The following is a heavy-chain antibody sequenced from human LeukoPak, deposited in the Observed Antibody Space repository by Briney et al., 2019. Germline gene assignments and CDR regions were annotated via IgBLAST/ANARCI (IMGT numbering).Heavy chain of an antibody. CDR1: GFTFSNYW. CDR3: TRDTGGSGSYPDY. D-gene: IGHD1-26*01. V-gene: IGHV3-7*01. Sequence: GGSLRLSCEASGFTFSNYWMTWVRQTPGKGLEWVANVKQDGTEKYYGDSVTGRFTISRDNAKKSVYLQMNSLRVEDTGLYYCTRDTGGSGSYPDYWGQGTLVTVSS. J-gene: IGHJ4*02. CDR2: VKQDGTEK.